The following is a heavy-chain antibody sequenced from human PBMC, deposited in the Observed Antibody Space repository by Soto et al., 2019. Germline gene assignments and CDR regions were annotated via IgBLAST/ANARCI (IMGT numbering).Heavy chain of an antibody. V-gene: IGHV4-38-2*02. CDR1: GYPVTDGYF. D-gene: IGHD3-16*01. CDR3: VRDTSLSLQLGFDI. CDR2: IYHYGTT. Sequence: PSETLSLTCAVYGYPVTDGYFWGGIRKPPGKGLEWIGSIYHYGTTNYNPSLKSRVIISVDTSKTHFSLELMSLTAADTAVYSCVRDTSLSLQLGFDIWGQGTMVTVSS. J-gene: IGHJ3*02.